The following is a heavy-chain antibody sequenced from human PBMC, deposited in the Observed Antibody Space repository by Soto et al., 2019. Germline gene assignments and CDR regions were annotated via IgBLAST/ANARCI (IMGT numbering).Heavy chain of an antibody. CDR2: IWYDGSNK. J-gene: IGHJ6*02. CDR3: ARFLDVDGAGYYYNYGMDV. Sequence: QVQLVESGGGVVQPGRSLRLSCAASGFTFSSYGMHWVRQAPGKGLEWVAAIWYDGSNKYYADSVKGRFTISRDNSKNTLYLQMNSLRAEDTAVYYCARFLDVDGAGYYYNYGMDVWGQGTTVTVSS. D-gene: IGHD3-3*01. CDR1: GFTFSSYG. V-gene: IGHV3-33*01.